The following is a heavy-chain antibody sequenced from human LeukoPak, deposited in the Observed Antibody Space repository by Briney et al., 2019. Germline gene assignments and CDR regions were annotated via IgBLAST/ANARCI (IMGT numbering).Heavy chain of an antibody. Sequence: ASVKVSCKASGYTFTSYGISWVRQAPGQGLEWMGWISAYNGNTNYAQKRQGRVTMTTDTSTSTAYMELRSLRSDDTAVYYCARLFRGDQLLAGWFDPWGQGTLVTVSS. D-gene: IGHD2-2*01. CDR2: ISAYNGNT. CDR3: ARLFRGDQLLAGWFDP. V-gene: IGHV1-18*01. J-gene: IGHJ5*02. CDR1: GYTFTSYG.